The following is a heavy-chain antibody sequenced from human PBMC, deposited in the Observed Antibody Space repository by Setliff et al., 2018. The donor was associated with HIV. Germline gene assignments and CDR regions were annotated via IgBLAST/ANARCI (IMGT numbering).Heavy chain of an antibody. Sequence: ASVKVSCKVSGYTLTELSMHWVRQAPGKGLEWMGRFDPEDGDTIYAQKFQGRVTMTGDTSITTAYMDLSRLASDNTAVYFCARPIRAAAGNDAFHVWGQGTMVTVSS. D-gene: IGHD6-13*01. CDR3: ARPIRAAAGNDAFHV. J-gene: IGHJ3*01. CDR2: FDPEDGDT. CDR1: GYTLTELS. V-gene: IGHV1-24*01.